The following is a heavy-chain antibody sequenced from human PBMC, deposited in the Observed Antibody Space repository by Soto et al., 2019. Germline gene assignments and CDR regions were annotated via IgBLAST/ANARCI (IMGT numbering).Heavy chain of an antibody. CDR3: AKMARSVVAATRNWFDP. D-gene: IGHD2-15*01. Sequence: SETLSLTCDVSGDTISTGGYTWAWIRQPPGKALEWIGHTYHSGNPYYNPSLKSRVIISVDRSKNQFSLKVRSVTAEDTAIHYCAKMARSVVAATRNWFDPWGQGNLVTVSS. J-gene: IGHJ5*02. CDR1: GDTISTGGYT. V-gene: IGHV4-30-2*01. CDR2: TYHSGNP.